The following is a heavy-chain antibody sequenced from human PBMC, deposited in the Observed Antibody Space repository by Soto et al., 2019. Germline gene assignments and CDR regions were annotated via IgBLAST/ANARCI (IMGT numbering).Heavy chain of an antibody. J-gene: IGHJ6*03. CDR2: ISGSGGGT. Sequence: GGSLRLSCAASGFTFSSYVMSWVRQAPGKGLEWVSVISGSGGGTYYADSVKGRFTISRDNSKNTLYLQMKSLRAEDSAVYYCARPGGYYFYNHMDVWGKGTTVTVSS. V-gene: IGHV3-23*01. CDR3: ARPGGYYFYNHMDV. CDR1: GFTFSSYV.